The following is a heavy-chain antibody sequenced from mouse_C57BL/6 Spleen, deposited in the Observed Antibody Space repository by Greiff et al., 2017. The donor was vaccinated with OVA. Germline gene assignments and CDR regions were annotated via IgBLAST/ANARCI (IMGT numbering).Heavy chain of an antibody. CDR2: ISDGGSYT. J-gene: IGHJ1*03. V-gene: IGHV5-4*03. D-gene: IGHD2-3*01. CDR3: ARGDGNFDV. CDR1: GFTFSSYA. Sequence: EVNLVESGGGLVKPGGSLKLSCAASGFTFSSYAMSWVRQTPEKRLEWVATISDGGSYTYYPDNVKGRFTISRDNAKNNLYLQMSHLKSEDTAMYYCARGDGNFDVWGTGTTVTVSS.